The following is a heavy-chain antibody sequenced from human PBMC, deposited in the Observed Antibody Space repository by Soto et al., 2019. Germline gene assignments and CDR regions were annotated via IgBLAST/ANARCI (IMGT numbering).Heavy chain of an antibody. CDR3: ARHRDYSLDY. CDR2: IKQDGSEE. D-gene: IGHD4-4*01. CDR1: GFSFNTYW. Sequence: LRLSCAASGFSFNTYWITWVRQAPGRGLEWVANIKQDGSEEYSVDSVKGRFTVSRDNAKNSVYLQMNSLSAEDTAVYYCARHRDYSLDYWGQGTLVTVSS. V-gene: IGHV3-7*03. J-gene: IGHJ4*02.